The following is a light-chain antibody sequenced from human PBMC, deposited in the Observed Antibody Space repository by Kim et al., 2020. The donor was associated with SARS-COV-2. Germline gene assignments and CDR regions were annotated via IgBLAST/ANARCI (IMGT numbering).Light chain of an antibody. Sequence: MSPGERATLSCRASQSVSSNLAWYQQKPGQAPRLLIYDASTRATGIPARFSGSGSGTQFTLTISSLQSEDFAVYYCHQYNNWPLTFGGGTKLEI. J-gene: IGKJ4*01. V-gene: IGKV3-15*01. CDR1: QSVSSN. CDR3: HQYNNWPLT. CDR2: DAS.